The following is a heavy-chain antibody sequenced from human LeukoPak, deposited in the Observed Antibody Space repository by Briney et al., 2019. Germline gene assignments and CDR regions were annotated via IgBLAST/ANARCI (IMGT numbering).Heavy chain of an antibody. J-gene: IGHJ4*02. CDR2: IYYSGAT. CDR1: GSSVSSDSYY. V-gene: IGHV4-61*01. Sequence: SETLSLTCTVSGSSVSSDSYYWSWIRQPPGKGLEWIGYIYYSGATKYNPSLKSRVTISVDTSKNQFSLKLSSVTAADTAVYYCARNYYDILTGHYNTPHQFDFWGQGILVTVSS. D-gene: IGHD3-9*01. CDR3: ARNYYDILTGHYNTPHQFDF.